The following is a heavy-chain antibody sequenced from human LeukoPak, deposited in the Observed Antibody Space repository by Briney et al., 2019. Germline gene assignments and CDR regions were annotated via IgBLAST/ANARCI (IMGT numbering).Heavy chain of an antibody. CDR3: ARPIVADFYYGLDV. D-gene: IGHD6-13*01. CDR1: GLTFSSYS. J-gene: IGHJ6*04. Sequence: GGSLRLSCAASGLTFSSYSMNWVRQAPGKGLEWVSSISSGSTYIHYADSVKGRFTISRDNAKNSLYLQMNSLRAEDTAVYYCARPIVADFYYGLDVWGKGTTVTVSS. V-gene: IGHV3-21*06. CDR2: ISSGSTYI.